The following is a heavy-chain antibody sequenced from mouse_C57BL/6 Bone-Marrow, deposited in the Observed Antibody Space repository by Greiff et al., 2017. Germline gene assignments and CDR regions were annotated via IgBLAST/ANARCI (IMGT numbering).Heavy chain of an antibody. CDR1: GYSFTSYY. CDR3: AGGGYSEEFLHCYFDV. CDR2: IYPYNGVS. Sequence: VQLQQSGPELVKPGASVKISCKASGYSFTSYYMPWVKQSPGNILDWIGYIYPYNGVSSYNQKFKGKATLTVDNSSSTAYMELSSLTSEDSAVYYCAGGGYSEEFLHCYFDVWGTGTTVTVSS. V-gene: IGHV1-31*01. J-gene: IGHJ1*03. D-gene: IGHD2-3*01.